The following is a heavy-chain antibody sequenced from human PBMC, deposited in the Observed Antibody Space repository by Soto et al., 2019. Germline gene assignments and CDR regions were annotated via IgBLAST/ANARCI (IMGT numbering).Heavy chain of an antibody. V-gene: IGHV3-48*03. CDR2: ISSRGITI. Sequence: GVSLRLSCAASEFTFSSYEMNWVRQAPGKGLEWGSYISSRGITIYYADSVKGRFTISRDNAKNSLYLQMNSLRAEDTAVYYCARGGMVGSGYYCYYFDYWGQGTLVTVSS. D-gene: IGHD3-22*01. J-gene: IGHJ4*02. CDR3: ARGGMVGSGYYCYYFDY. CDR1: EFTFSSYE.